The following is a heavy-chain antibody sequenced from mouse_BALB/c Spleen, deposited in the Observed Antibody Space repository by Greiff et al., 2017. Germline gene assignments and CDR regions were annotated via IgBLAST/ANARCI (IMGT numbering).Heavy chain of an antibody. CDR2: INPGSGGT. Sequence: QVQLKESGAELVRPGTSVKVSCKASGYAFTNYLIEWVKQRPGQGLEWIGVINPGSGGTNYNEKFKGKATLTADKSSSTAYMQLSSLTSDDSAVYFCARRGDYGAWFAYWGQGTLVTVSA. D-gene: IGHD1-1*02. V-gene: IGHV1-54*01. J-gene: IGHJ3*01. CDR1: GYAFTNYL. CDR3: ARRGDYGAWFAY.